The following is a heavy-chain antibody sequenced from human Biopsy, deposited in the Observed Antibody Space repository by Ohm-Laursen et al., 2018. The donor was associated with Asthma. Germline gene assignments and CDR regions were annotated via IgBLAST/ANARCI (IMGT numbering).Heavy chain of an antibody. CDR1: GFTFSTYA. CDR3: ARDMNRDGWYFDY. D-gene: IGHD5-24*01. CDR2: ISYDGSNK. V-gene: IGHV3-30-3*01. J-gene: IGHJ4*02. Sequence: SLRLSCAASGFTFSTYAMHWVRQAPGKGLEWVAVISYDGSNKYYADSVKGRFTISRDNSKNTLYLQMNSLRGDDTAAYYCARDMNRDGWYFDYWGQGTLDTVSS.